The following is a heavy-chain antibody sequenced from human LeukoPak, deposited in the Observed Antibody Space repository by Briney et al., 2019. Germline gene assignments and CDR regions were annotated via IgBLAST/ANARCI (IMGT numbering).Heavy chain of an antibody. CDR1: GFTFNNYW. J-gene: IGHJ5*02. CDR2: IKQVGGEK. CDR3: ARDLGSQSGVCDWFDP. Sequence: PGGSLRLSCAASGFTFNNYWMSWVRQAPGKGLEWVANIKQVGGEKYYVDSVKGRFTISRDNAKNSLYLQMNSLRAEDTAVYYCARDLGSQSGVCDWFDPWGQGTLVTVSS. V-gene: IGHV3-7*01. D-gene: IGHD3-10*01.